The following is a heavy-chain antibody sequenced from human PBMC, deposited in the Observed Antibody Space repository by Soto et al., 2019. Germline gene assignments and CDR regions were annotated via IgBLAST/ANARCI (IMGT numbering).Heavy chain of an antibody. CDR3: ARTGDGHHDFLDY. Sequence: GGSLRLSCAASGFTFSSYWMNWVRQAPGKGLEWVDNINQDGNEDNLLDSVKGRFTISRDNAENSLFLQMNSLRVDDTAVYYCARTGDGHHDFLDYWGQGALVTVSS. CDR2: INQDGNED. D-gene: IGHD1-1*01. V-gene: IGHV3-7*01. J-gene: IGHJ4*02. CDR1: GFTFSSYW.